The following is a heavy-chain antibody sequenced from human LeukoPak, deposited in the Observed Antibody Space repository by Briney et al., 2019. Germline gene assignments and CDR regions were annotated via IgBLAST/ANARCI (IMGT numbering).Heavy chain of an antibody. D-gene: IGHD3-22*01. Sequence: GGSLRLSCAASGFTFSSYAMSWVRQAPGKGLEWASAISGSGGSTYYADSVKGRFTISRDNSKNTQYLQMNSLRAEDTAVYYCAKDPTTYYDSSGYGRYNWFDPWGQGTLVTVSS. CDR1: GFTFSSYA. V-gene: IGHV3-23*01. J-gene: IGHJ5*02. CDR2: ISGSGGST. CDR3: AKDPTTYYDSSGYGRYNWFDP.